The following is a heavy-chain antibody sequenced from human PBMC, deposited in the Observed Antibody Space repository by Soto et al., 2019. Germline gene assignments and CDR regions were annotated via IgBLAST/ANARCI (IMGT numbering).Heavy chain of an antibody. J-gene: IGHJ3*02. CDR1: GYTFTSYD. V-gene: IGHV1-8*01. Sequence: ASVKVSCKASGYTFTSYDINWVRQATGQGLEWMGWMNPNSGNTGYAQKFQGRVTMTRNTSISTTYMELSSLRSEDTAVYYSARGFSDCSSTSFSFYDYIWGSYRPPDLAFDIWGQGTMVTVSS. CDR2: MNPNSGNT. CDR3: ARGFSDCSSTSFSFYDYIWGSYRPPDLAFDI. D-gene: IGHD3-16*02.